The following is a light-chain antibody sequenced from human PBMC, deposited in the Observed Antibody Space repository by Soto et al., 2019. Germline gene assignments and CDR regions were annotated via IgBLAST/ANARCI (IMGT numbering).Light chain of an antibody. J-gene: IGLJ3*02. CDR2: EAS. Sequence: QSALTQPASVSGSPGQSITISCTGTNSDVGSHNFVSWYQQYPGKAPKLLIYEASKRPSGLSNRFSGSKSGNTASLTISGLQAEDEADDSCCSLTNGATWVFGGGTTLTVL. CDR3: CSLTNGATWV. CDR1: NSDVGSHNF. V-gene: IGLV2-23*01.